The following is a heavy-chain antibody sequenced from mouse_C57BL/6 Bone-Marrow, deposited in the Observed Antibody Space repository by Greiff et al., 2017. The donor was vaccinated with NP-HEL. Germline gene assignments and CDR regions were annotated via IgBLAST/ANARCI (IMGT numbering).Heavy chain of an antibody. CDR3: ASPLYDGYWYFDV. J-gene: IGHJ1*03. D-gene: IGHD2-3*01. V-gene: IGHV7-3*01. CDR1: GFTFTDYY. Sequence: EVKLMESGGGLVQPGGSLSLSCAASGFTFTDYYMSWVRQPPGKALEWLGFIRNKANGYTTEYSASVKGRFTISRDNSQSILYLQMNALRAEDSATYYCASPLYDGYWYFDVWGTGTTVTVSS. CDR2: IRNKANGYTT.